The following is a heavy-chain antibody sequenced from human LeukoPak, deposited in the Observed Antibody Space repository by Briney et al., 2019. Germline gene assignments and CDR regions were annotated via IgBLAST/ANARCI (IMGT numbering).Heavy chain of an antibody. V-gene: IGHV4-34*01. CDR3: ARGPFTTHGFDY. CDR1: GGSFSGYY. CDR2: INHSGST. D-gene: IGHD3-22*01. J-gene: IGHJ4*02. Sequence: SETLSLTCAVYGGSFSGYYWSWIRQPPGKGLEWIGEINHSGSTNYNPSLKSRGTILVGTSKNKLSLELSSVTAADTGVYYCARGPFTTHGFDYWGQGTLVTVSS.